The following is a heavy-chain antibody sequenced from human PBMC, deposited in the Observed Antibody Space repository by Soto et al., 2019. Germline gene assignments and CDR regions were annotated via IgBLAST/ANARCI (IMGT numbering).Heavy chain of an antibody. V-gene: IGHV1-8*01. CDR2: MNPNSGNT. CDR1: GYTFTSYD. D-gene: IGHD6-13*01. Sequence: QVQLVQSGAEVKKPGASVKVSCKASGYTFTSYDINWVRQATGQGLEWMGWMNPNSGNTGSAQKFQGRVTMTRNTSIITAYMELSSLRSEDTAVYYCARGTGIAAAGTYWFDPWGQGTLVTVSS. J-gene: IGHJ5*02. CDR3: ARGTGIAAAGTYWFDP.